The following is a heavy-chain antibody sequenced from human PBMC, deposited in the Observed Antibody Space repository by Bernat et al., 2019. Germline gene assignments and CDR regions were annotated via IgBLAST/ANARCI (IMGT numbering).Heavy chain of an antibody. Sequence: QVQLVESGGGVVQPGRSLRLSCAASGFTFSSYAMHWVRQAPGKGLEWVAFISYDGNNKYSADSVKGRFTISRDNSKNTLYLQMNSLRAEDTAVYYCAKTEPGGNWGLDSWGRGTLVTVSS. CDR3: AKTEPGGNWGLDS. V-gene: IGHV3-30-3*02. J-gene: IGHJ2*01. D-gene: IGHD4-23*01. CDR1: GFTFSSYA. CDR2: ISYDGNNK.